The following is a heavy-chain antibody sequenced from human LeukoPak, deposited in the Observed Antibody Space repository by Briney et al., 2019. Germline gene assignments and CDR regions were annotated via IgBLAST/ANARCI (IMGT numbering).Heavy chain of an antibody. D-gene: IGHD3-22*01. CDR1: GFTFSDYY. J-gene: IGHJ4*02. CDR2: ISSSGSTI. V-gene: IGHV3-11*04. Sequence: KTGGSLRLSCAASGFTFSDYYMSWIRQAPGKGLEWVSYISSSGSTIYYADSVKGRFTISRDNAKNSLYLQMNSLRAKDTAVYYCARDATYYYDSSGYYSYWGQGTLVTVSS. CDR3: ARDATYYYDSSGYYSY.